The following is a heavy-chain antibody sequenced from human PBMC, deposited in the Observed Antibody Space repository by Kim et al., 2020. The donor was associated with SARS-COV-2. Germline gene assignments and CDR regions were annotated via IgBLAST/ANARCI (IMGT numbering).Heavy chain of an antibody. D-gene: IGHD1-26*01. Sequence: GGSLRLSCAASGFTFSNAWMSWVRQAPGKGLEWVGRIKSKTDGGTTDYAAPVKGRFTISRDDSKNTLYLQMNSLKTEDTAVYYCTTDPVGAPRYGMDVWGQGTTVTVSS. CDR2: IKSKTDGGTT. J-gene: IGHJ6*02. CDR3: TTDPVGAPRYGMDV. CDR1: GFTFSNAW. V-gene: IGHV3-15*01.